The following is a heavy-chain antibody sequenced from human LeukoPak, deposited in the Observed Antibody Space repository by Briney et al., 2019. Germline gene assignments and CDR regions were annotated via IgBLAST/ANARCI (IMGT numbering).Heavy chain of an antibody. J-gene: IGHJ6*02. Sequence: ASVKVSCRASGYTFTSYAMNWVRQAPGQGLEWMGWINTNTGNPTYAQGFTGRFVFSLDTSVSTAYLQISSLKAEDTAVYYCARGVVRGGMRGQYYYGMDVWGQGTTVTVSS. CDR2: INTNTGNP. V-gene: IGHV7-4-1*02. CDR3: ARGVVRGGMRGQYYYGMDV. D-gene: IGHD3-10*01. CDR1: GYTFTSYA.